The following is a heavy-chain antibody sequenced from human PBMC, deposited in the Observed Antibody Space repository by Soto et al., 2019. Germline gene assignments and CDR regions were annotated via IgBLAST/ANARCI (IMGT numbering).Heavy chain of an antibody. CDR2: IYYSGTT. V-gene: IGHV4-39*01. D-gene: IGHD6-6*01. Sequence: QLQLQESGPGLVKPSETLSLTCTVSGGSITSSGYYWGWIRQPPGKGLEWIGSIYYSGTTYYNPALNSRVIISVDTSKTRFSLKLSSVTAADAAVYYCARHVRGDSSSSGGWFDPWGQGTLVTVSS. J-gene: IGHJ5*02. CDR3: ARHVRGDSSSSGGWFDP. CDR1: GGSITSSGYY.